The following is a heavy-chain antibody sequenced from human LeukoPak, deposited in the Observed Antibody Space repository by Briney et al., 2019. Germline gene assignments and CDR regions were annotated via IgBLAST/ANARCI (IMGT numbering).Heavy chain of an antibody. V-gene: IGHV1-2*02. D-gene: IGHD3-10*01. CDR3: AGDPLDQLLWFGEPLDY. CDR1: GYTFTGYY. J-gene: IGHJ4*02. Sequence: ASVKVSCKASGYTFTGYYMHWVRQAPGQGLEWMGWINPNSGGTNYAQKFQGRVTMTRDTSISTAYMELSRLRSDDTAVYYCAGDPLDQLLWFGEPLDYWGQGTLVTVSS. CDR2: INPNSGGT.